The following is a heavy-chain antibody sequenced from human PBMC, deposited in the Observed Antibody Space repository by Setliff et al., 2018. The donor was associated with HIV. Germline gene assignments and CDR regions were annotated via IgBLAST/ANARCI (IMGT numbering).Heavy chain of an antibody. CDR3: ARDVLLWFGELHYYGMDV. CDR1: GFTFSSYG. J-gene: IGHJ6*02. V-gene: IGHV3-33*01. Sequence: GGSLRLSCAASGFTFSSYGMHWVRQAPGKGLEWVAVIWYDGSNKYYADSVKGRFTISRDNSKNTLYLQMNSLRAEDTAVYYCARDVLLWFGELHYYGMDVWGQGTTVTVSS. D-gene: IGHD3-10*01. CDR2: IWYDGSNK.